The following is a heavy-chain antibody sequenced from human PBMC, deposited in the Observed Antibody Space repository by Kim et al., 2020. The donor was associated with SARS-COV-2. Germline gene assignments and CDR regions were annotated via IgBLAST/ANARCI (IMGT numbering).Heavy chain of an antibody. Sequence: YNPSRKCRVTISVDTSKNQFSLKLGSVTAADTAVYYCARSYCSGGSCYNYWGQGTLVTVSS. V-gene: IGHV4-39*01. CDR3: ARSYCSGGSCYNY. D-gene: IGHD2-15*01. J-gene: IGHJ4*02.